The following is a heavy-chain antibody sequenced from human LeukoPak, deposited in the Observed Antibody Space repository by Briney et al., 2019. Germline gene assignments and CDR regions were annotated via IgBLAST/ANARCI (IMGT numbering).Heavy chain of an antibody. D-gene: IGHD3-3*01. CDR2: INHSGST. CDR3: ASRITITAPDYYYYGMDV. J-gene: IGHJ6*02. V-gene: IGHV4-34*01. Sequence: KTSETLSLTCAVYGGSFSGYYWSWIRQPPGRGLEWIGEINHSGSTNYNPSLKSRVTISVDTSKNQFSLKLSSVTAADTAVYYCASRITITAPDYYYYGMDVWGQGTTVTVSS. CDR1: GGSFSGYY.